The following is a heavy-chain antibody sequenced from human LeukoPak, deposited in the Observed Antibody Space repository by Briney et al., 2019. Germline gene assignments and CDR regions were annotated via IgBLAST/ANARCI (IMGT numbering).Heavy chain of an antibody. CDR2: IGTAGDT. CDR3: ARDQWLVGTDNYYMDV. D-gene: IGHD6-19*01. CDR1: GFTFSSYD. Sequence: GGSLRLSCAACGFTFSSYDMHWVRQATGKGLEWVSAIGTAGDTYYPGSVKGQFTISRENAKNSLYLQMNSLRAGDTAVYYCARDQWLVGTDNYYMDVWGKGTTVTVSS. J-gene: IGHJ6*03. V-gene: IGHV3-13*03.